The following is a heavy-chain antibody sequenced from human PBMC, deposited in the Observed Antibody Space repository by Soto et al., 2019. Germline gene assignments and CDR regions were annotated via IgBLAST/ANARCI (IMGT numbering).Heavy chain of an antibody. CDR2: INPNSGGT. CDR1: GYAYTRHF. D-gene: IGHD2-21*01. J-gene: IGHJ2*01. V-gene: IGHV1-2*04. Sequence: PSVKGSYKASGYAYTRHFMHLVQQAPGQGLEWMGWINPNSGGTNYAQKFQGWVTMTRDTSASTAYMELSSLRSEDTAVYYCARVPGYSIGDLWGRGTLVTGSS. CDR3: ARVPGYSIGDL.